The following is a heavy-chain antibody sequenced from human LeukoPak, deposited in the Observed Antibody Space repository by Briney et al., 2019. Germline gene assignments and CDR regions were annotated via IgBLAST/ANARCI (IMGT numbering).Heavy chain of an antibody. CDR3: AKEPLSGSYLWV. Sequence: GSLRLARAASGFTLCSQALSRVRQAPGKGLEWVSAISGSGGSTYYADSVKGRFTISRDNSKNTLYLQMNSLRAEDTAVYYCAKEPLSGSYLWVWGQGTLVTVSS. D-gene: IGHD1-26*01. CDR2: ISGSGGST. CDR1: GFTLCSQA. V-gene: IGHV3-23*01. J-gene: IGHJ4*02.